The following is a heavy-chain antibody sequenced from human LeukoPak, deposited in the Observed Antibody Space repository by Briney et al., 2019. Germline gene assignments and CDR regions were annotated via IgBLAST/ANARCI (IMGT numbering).Heavy chain of an antibody. CDR3: ARYYYDSSGYSSFDY. V-gene: IGHV3-66*01. CDR2: IYSGGST. D-gene: IGHD3-22*01. CDR1: GFTVSSNY. Sequence: GGSLRLSCAASGFTVSSNYMSWVRQAPGKGLEWVSVIYSGGSTYYADPVTGRFTISRDNSKNTLYLQMNSLRAEDTAVYYCARYYYDSSGYSSFDYWGQGTLVTVSS. J-gene: IGHJ4*02.